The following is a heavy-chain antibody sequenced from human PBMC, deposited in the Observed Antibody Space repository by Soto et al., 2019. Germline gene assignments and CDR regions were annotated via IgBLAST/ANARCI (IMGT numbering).Heavy chain of an antibody. CDR3: AKGFSSDSTRWFDP. CDR1: GFIFSNYA. CDR2: ITASGDRT. J-gene: IGHJ5*02. D-gene: IGHD3-22*01. Sequence: PGGSLSLSCAASGFIFSNYAMTWVRQAPGKGLEWVSSITASGDRTHYATSVEGPFTISRDNSKNTLYLQMNTLRAEDTAVYYCAKGFSSDSTRWFDPWGQGTLVTVSS. V-gene: IGHV3-23*01.